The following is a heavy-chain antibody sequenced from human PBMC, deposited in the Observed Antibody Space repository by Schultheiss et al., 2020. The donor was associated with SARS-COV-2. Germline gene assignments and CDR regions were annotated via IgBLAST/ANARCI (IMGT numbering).Heavy chain of an antibody. D-gene: IGHD4-17*01. CDR1: GFTVSSNY. CDR2: IWYDGSNK. V-gene: IGHV3-33*08. J-gene: IGHJ4*02. Sequence: GGSLRLSCAASGFTVSSNYMSWIRQAPGKGLEWVAVIWYDGSNKYYADSVKGRFTISRDNSKNTLYLQMNSPRAEDTAVYYCARDRDYGADYWGQGTLVTVSS. CDR3: ARDRDYGADY.